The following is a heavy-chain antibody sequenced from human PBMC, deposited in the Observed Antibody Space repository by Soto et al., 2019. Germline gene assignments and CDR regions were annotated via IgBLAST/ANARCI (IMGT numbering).Heavy chain of an antibody. CDR3: ARSCTNGVCYMAFDF. CDR1: GGAFSSYT. V-gene: IGHV1-69*02. J-gene: IGHJ4*02. Sequence: SVKVTCKASGGAFSSYTSSWVRQAPVQGLEWMGKIIPILGIANYAQKFQGRVTITADKSTSTANMELSSLRSEDTAVYYCARSCTNGVCYMAFDFWGQGSPVTVSS. CDR2: IIPILGIA. D-gene: IGHD2-8*01.